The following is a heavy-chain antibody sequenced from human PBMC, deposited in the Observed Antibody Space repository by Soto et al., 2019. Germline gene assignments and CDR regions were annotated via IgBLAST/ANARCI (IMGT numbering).Heavy chain of an antibody. D-gene: IGHD3-3*01. CDR2: ISYDGSNK. J-gene: IGHJ4*02. V-gene: IGHV3-30*18. Sequence: GGSLRLSCAASGFTFSSYGMHWVRQAPGKGLEWVAVISYDGSNKYYADSVKGRFTISRDNSKNTLYLQMNSLRAEDTAVYYCAKGNTIFGVAFFDYWGQGTLVTVS. CDR1: GFTFSSYG. CDR3: AKGNTIFGVAFFDY.